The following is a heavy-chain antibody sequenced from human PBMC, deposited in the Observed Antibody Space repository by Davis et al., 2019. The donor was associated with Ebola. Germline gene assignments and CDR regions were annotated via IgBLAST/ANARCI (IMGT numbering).Heavy chain of an antibody. CDR3: ASGVVMTLNYYYYGMDV. V-gene: IGHV1-46*01. CDR1: GYTFTSYY. CDR2: INPSGGST. J-gene: IGHJ6*02. Sequence: AASVKVSCKASGYTFTSYYMHWVRQAPGQGLEWMGIINPSGGSTSYAQKFQGRVTITADKSTSTAYMELSSLRSEDTAVYYCASGVVMTLNYYYYGMDVWGQGTTVTVSS. D-gene: IGHD3-3*01.